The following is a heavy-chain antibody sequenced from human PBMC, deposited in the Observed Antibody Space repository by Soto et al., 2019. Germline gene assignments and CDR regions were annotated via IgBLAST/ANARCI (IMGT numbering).Heavy chain of an antibody. J-gene: IGHJ5*02. Sequence: GGSLRLSCAASGFSISDHFVDWVRQAPGKGLEWVGRTRNRANSYTTEYAASVKGRFTISRDDSRNSVYLQMDSLRTEDTAVYHCAKLGPYDSESYSFRYNWIDPWGQGTLVTVSS. V-gene: IGHV3-72*01. CDR2: TRNRANSYTT. CDR1: GFSISDHF. CDR3: AKLGPYDSESYSFRYNWIDP. D-gene: IGHD3-10*01.